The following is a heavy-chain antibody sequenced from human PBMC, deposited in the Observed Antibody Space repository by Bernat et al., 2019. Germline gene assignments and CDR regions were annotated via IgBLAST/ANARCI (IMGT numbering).Heavy chain of an antibody. CDR3: ARVSFGRGVPVFDY. V-gene: IGHV1-3*01. CDR1: GYTFAIYG. CDR2: INANNGNT. D-gene: IGHD3-3*01. Sequence: QVHLVQSGAEVKKPGASVKVSCKASGYTFAIYGIHWVRQAPGQRLEWMGWINANNGNTKYSQKFQGRVTLTRDTSASTVYMELRSLRSDDTAVYYCARVSFGRGVPVFDYWGQGTLVTVS. J-gene: IGHJ4*02.